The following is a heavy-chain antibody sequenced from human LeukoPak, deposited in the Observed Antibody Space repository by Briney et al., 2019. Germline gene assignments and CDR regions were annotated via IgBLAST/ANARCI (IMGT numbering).Heavy chain of an antibody. CDR3: AKSGGTPFHGMDV. J-gene: IGHJ6*02. CDR2: MSSDGNKE. CDR1: GVTVNSYG. Sequence: GGSLRLSCADSGVTVNSYGMHWVRQAPGKGLEWVAFMSSDGNKEYYRDSVKGRFTISRDKSMNTVFLQMNSLSAEDTALYYCAKSGGTPFHGMDVWGQGTTVTVSS. V-gene: IGHV3-30*18. D-gene: IGHD1-1*01.